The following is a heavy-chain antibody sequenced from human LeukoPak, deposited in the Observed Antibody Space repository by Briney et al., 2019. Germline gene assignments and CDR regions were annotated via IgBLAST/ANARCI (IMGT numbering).Heavy chain of an antibody. Sequence: ASVKVSCKASGGTFSSYAISWVRQAPGRGLEWMGGIIPIFGTANYAQKFQGRVTITADESTSTAYMELSSLRSEDTAVYYCARDLDSGSYYGYWGQGTLVTVSS. D-gene: IGHD1-26*01. CDR2: IIPIFGTA. V-gene: IGHV1-69*13. CDR1: GGTFSSYA. J-gene: IGHJ4*02. CDR3: ARDLDSGSYYGY.